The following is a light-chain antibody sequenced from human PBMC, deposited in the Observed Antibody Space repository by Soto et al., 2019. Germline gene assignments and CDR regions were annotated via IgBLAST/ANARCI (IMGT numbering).Light chain of an antibody. V-gene: IGKV3-11*01. J-gene: IGKJ4*01. Sequence: ELVLPQSPATLSLSPGERATLSCRASQSVSSYLAWYQQTPGQAPRLLIYDASNRATGIPARLSGSGSGSDFTLTISSLEPEAFAVYYCQQRSNWPLTFGGGTKVEIK. CDR3: QQRSNWPLT. CDR1: QSVSSY. CDR2: DAS.